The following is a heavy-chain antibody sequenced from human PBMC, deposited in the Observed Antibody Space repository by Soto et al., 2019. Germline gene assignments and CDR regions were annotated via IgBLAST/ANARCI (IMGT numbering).Heavy chain of an antibody. CDR1: GFTFSSYA. CDR2: ISGSGGST. Sequence: PWGSLRLCCAASGFTFSSYAMSWVRQAPGKGLEWVSAISGSGGSTYYADSVKGRFTISRDNSKNTLYLQMNSLRAEDTAVYYCAKDRSQQQRFNWFDPWGQGTLVTVSS. D-gene: IGHD6-13*01. V-gene: IGHV3-23*01. J-gene: IGHJ5*02. CDR3: AKDRSQQQRFNWFDP.